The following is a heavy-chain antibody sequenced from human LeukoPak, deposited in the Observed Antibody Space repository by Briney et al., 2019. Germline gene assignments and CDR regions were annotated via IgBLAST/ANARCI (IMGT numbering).Heavy chain of an antibody. D-gene: IGHD3-16*01. CDR1: GIIFSNYG. CDR2: ISPSGGTT. CDR3: ARDLSWGAFI. Sequence: GGSLRLSCEASGIIFSNYGMNWVRQAPGKRLEWVSGISPSGGTTYYADSLKGRFSISRDNSKDTVYLQMNSLRADDTAVYYCARDLSWGAFIWGQGTMVTVSS. J-gene: IGHJ3*02. V-gene: IGHV3-23*01.